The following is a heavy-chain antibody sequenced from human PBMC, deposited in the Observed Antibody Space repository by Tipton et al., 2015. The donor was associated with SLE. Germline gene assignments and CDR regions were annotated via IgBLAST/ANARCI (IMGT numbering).Heavy chain of an antibody. CDR3: AREAGGGSCYDY. CDR1: GFTFSSYA. D-gene: IGHD2-15*01. J-gene: IGHJ4*02. V-gene: IGHV3-7*01. Sequence: SLRLSCAASGFTFSSYAMSWVRQAPGKGLEWVANIKQDGSEKYYVDSVKGRFTISRDNAKNSLYLQMNSLRAEDTAVYYCAREAGGGSCYDYWGQGTLVTVSS. CDR2: IKQDGSEK.